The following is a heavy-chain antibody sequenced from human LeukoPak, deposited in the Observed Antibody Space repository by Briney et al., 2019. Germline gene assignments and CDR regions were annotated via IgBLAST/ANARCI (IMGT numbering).Heavy chain of an antibody. CDR2: INHSGST. D-gene: IGHD5-18*01. CDR3: ARFRADTAMVFDY. CDR1: GGSFSGYY. V-gene: IGHV4-34*01. Sequence: PSETLPLTCAVYGGSFSGYYWSWIRQPPGKGLEWIGEINHSGSTNYNPSLKSRVTISVDTSKNQFSLKLSSVTAADTAVYYCARFRADTAMVFDYWGQGTLVTVSS. J-gene: IGHJ4*02.